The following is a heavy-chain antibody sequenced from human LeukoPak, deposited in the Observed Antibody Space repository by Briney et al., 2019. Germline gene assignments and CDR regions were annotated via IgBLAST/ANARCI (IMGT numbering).Heavy chain of an antibody. CDR3: TVPAAHYDAFDI. V-gene: IGHV1-69*01. Sequence: SVKVSCKASGGTFSSYAISWVRQAPGQGLEWMGGIIPIFGTANYAQKFQGGVTITADESTSTAYMELSSLRSEDTAVYYCTVPAAHYDAFDIWGQGTMVTVS. CDR1: GGTFSSYA. D-gene: IGHD2-2*01. CDR2: IIPIFGTA. J-gene: IGHJ3*02.